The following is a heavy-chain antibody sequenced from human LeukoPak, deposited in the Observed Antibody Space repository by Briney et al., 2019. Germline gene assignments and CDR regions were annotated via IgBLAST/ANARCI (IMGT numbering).Heavy chain of an antibody. V-gene: IGHV3-21*01. CDR2: ISSSSSYI. CDR3: ARDYYGSDTYYFDY. CDR1: GFTFNTYT. D-gene: IGHD3-10*01. Sequence: GGSLRLSCAASGFTFNTYTMNWVRQAPGKGLEWVSSISSSSSYIYYADSVKGRFTISRDNAKNSLYLQMNSLRAEDTAVYYCARDYYGSDTYYFDYWGQGTLVTVSS. J-gene: IGHJ4*02.